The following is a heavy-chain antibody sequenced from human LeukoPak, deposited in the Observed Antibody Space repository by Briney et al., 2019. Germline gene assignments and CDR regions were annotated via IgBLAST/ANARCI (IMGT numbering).Heavy chain of an antibody. CDR3: ARAYNYYPN. CDR2: ISYSGST. Sequence: PSETLSLTCTVSGVSISSFYWSWIRQPPGKGLEWIGFISYSGSTNYNPSLKSRVTISVDTSKNQFSLKLSSVTTADTAVYYCARAYNYYPNWGQGTLVTVSS. V-gene: IGHV4-59*01. J-gene: IGHJ4*02. CDR1: GVSISSFY. D-gene: IGHD3-22*01.